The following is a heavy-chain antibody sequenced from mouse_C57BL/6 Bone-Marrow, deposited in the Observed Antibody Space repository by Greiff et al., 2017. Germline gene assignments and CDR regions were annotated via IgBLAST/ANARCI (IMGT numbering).Heavy chain of an antibody. V-gene: IGHV14-4*01. CDR3: TTEVKDY. CDR2: INPENGDT. J-gene: IGHJ2*01. D-gene: IGHD2-2*01. Sequence: EVQLQQSGAELVRPGASVKLSCTASGFNIKDDYMHWVKQRPEQGLEWIGWINPENGDTNYASKFQGKATITADTSSNTAYLQLSILTSEDTAVYYCTTEVKDYWGQGTTLTVSS. CDR1: GFNIKDDY.